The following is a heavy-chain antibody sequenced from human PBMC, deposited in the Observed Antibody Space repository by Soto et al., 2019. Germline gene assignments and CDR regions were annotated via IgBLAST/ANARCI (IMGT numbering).Heavy chain of an antibody. CDR2: IFPSDSDT. Sequence: GESLKISCRTSGYKFTSSWIAWVRQKPGEGLEWMGIIFPSDSDTRYSPSFQGQVTISADRSTSTVFLQWASLKASDTAVYFCARKDKSGYFNWFDPWGQGTLVTVSS. CDR1: GYKFTSSW. V-gene: IGHV5-51*01. CDR3: ARKDKSGYFNWFDP. D-gene: IGHD3-22*01. J-gene: IGHJ5*02.